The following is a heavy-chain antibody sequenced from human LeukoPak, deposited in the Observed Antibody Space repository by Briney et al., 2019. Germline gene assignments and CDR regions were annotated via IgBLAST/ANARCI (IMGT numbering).Heavy chain of an antibody. CDR2: INPNSGGT. CDR3: ARGPYDFWSGDAFDI. J-gene: IGHJ3*02. Sequence: ASVKVSCKASGYTFTGYYMHWVRQAPGQGLEWMGWINPNSGGTNYAQKFQDRVTMTRDTSISTAYMELSRLRSDDTAVYYCARGPYDFWSGDAFDIWGQGTMVTVSS. CDR1: GYTFTGYY. D-gene: IGHD3-3*01. V-gene: IGHV1-2*02.